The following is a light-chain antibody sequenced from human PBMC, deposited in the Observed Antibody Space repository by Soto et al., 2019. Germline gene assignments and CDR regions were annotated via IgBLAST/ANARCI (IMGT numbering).Light chain of an antibody. CDR2: GAS. CDR1: QSVSSNY. V-gene: IGKV3-20*01. J-gene: IGKJ5*01. Sequence: EIVLTQSPGTLSLSPGERATLSCRASQSVSSNYLAWYQQTPGQDPRHPIYGASNRATGIPDRFSVRGSGTDFTLTISRLEPGDFAVFYCQQYGDPSITFGQETRLEI. CDR3: QQYGDPSIT.